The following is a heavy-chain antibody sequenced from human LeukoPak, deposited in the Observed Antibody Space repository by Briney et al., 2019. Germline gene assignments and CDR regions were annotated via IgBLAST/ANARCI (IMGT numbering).Heavy chain of an antibody. CDR2: IKEDGSEK. CDR1: GFTFSSYW. D-gene: IGHD6-19*01. Sequence: GGPLRLSCAASGFTFSSYWMSWVRQAPGKGLEWVANIKEDGSEKYYVDSVKGRFTISRDNAKNSLYLQMNSLRAEDTAVYYCARLITVAGTNWFDPWGQGTLVTVSS. CDR3: ARLITVAGTNWFDP. J-gene: IGHJ5*02. V-gene: IGHV3-7*05.